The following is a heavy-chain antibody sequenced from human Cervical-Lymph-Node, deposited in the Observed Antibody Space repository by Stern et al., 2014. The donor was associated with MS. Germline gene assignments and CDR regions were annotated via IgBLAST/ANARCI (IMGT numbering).Heavy chain of an antibody. Sequence: QLQLQESGPGLVKPSETLSLTCTVSGGSISSYYWSWIRQPPGKGLEWIGYIYYSGSTNYNPSLKSRVTISVDTSKNQFSLKLSSVTAADTAVYYCARVGSSGYPSYFDYWGQGTLVTVSS. CDR3: ARVGSSGYPSYFDY. V-gene: IGHV4-59*01. CDR2: IYYSGST. J-gene: IGHJ4*02. D-gene: IGHD3-22*01. CDR1: GGSISSYY.